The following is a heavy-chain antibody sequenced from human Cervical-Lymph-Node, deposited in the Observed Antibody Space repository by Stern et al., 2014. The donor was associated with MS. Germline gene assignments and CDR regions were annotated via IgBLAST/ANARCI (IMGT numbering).Heavy chain of an antibody. Sequence: VQLVQSGAEVKKPGSSVKVSCKASGGTFSNFAISWVRQAPGQGLEWMGGIIPIFGTANYAQKFQGRVTITADESTNTGYMKLSSLKSEDTAVYYCARLDYSDSSGYPNYWGQGTLVTVSP. CDR1: GGTFSNFA. J-gene: IGHJ4*02. CDR2: IIPIFGTA. V-gene: IGHV1-69*01. CDR3: ARLDYSDSSGYPNY. D-gene: IGHD3-22*01.